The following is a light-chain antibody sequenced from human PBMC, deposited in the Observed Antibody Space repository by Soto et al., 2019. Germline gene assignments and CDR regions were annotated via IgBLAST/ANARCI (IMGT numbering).Light chain of an antibody. CDR1: SSDVGGYNY. Sequence: QSVLTQPASVSGSPGQSITISCTGTSSDVGGYNYVSWYQHHPDKAPKLVIYDVTNRPSGVSYRFSCSKSGNTASLTISGLQAEDEADYYCNSYTGSTTPFVFGTGTKVTVL. CDR2: DVT. V-gene: IGLV2-14*03. CDR3: NSYTGSTTPFV. J-gene: IGLJ1*01.